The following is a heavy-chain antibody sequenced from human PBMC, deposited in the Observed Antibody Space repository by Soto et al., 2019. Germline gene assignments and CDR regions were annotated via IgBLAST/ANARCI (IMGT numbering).Heavy chain of an antibody. CDR2: IIPFFGTA. CDR3: AKSAPMDAGDKYYYDF. CDR1: GGTFSTFG. Sequence: SVKVSCKASGGTFSTFGIIWVRQAPGQGLEWMGGIIPFFGTARYSQKFEDRITITADESTNTVYMDLRSLTSEDTAIYYCAKSAPMDAGDKYYYDFWGQGALVTVSS. V-gene: IGHV1-69*13. D-gene: IGHD4-17*01. J-gene: IGHJ4*02.